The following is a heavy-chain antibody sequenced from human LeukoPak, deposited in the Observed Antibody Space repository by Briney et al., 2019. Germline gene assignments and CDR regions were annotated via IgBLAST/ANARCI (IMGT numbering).Heavy chain of an antibody. CDR3: ARGLKGVVPAAMRSTDV. D-gene: IGHD2-2*01. V-gene: IGHV4-4*02. J-gene: IGHJ6*02. CDR2: INHSGST. CDR1: GGSISSSNW. Sequence: PSETLSLTCAVSGGSISSSNWWSWIRQPPGKGLEWIGEINHSGSTNYNPSLKSRVTISVDTSKNQFSLKLSSVTAADTAVYYCARGLKGVVPAAMRSTDVWGQGTTVTVSS.